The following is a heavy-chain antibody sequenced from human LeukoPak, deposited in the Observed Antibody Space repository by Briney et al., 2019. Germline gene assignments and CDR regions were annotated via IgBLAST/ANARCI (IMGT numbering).Heavy chain of an antibody. CDR1: GGTFSSYA. CDR2: IIPILGIA. D-gene: IGHD6-19*01. Sequence: SVKVSCKASGGTFSSYAISWVQQAPGQGLEWMGRIIPILGIANYAQKFQGRVTITADKSTSTAYMELSSLRSEDTAVYYCAISDARSSGWSLCYWGQGTLVTVSS. CDR3: AISDARSSGWSLCY. J-gene: IGHJ4*02. V-gene: IGHV1-69*04.